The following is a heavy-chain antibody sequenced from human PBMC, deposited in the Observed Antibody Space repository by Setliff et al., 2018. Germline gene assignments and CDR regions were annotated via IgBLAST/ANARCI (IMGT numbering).Heavy chain of an antibody. CDR2: IYHSGST. CDR3: ARDPRGLWYFDY. D-gene: IGHD2-21*01. CDR1: DYSISSGYY. J-gene: IGHJ4*02. V-gene: IGHV4-38-2*02. Sequence: SETLSLTCAVSDYSISSGYYWGWIRQPPGKGLEWIGSIYHSGSTYYNPSLQSRVSISVDTSRNQFSLRMTYVTAADTAVYYCARDPRGLWYFDYWGQGILVTVSS.